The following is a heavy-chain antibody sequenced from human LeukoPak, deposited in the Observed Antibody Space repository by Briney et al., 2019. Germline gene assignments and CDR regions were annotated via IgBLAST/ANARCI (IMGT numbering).Heavy chain of an antibody. J-gene: IGHJ3*02. D-gene: IGHD5-18*01. CDR1: GGTFSSYA. CDR3: ARDRGSSFGYDVLDI. Sequence: ASVKVSCKASGGTFSSYAISWVRQAPGQGLEWMGWINAKSGGTNYAQKFQGRVTMTRDTSISTAYMELGRLRSDDTAVYYCARDRGSSFGYDVLDIWGQGTVVTVSS. CDR2: INAKSGGT. V-gene: IGHV1-2*02.